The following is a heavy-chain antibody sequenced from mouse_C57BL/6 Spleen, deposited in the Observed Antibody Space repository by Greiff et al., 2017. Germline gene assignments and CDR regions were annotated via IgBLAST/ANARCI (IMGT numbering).Heavy chain of an antibody. Sequence: EVKLMESGGGLVQPGGSMKLSCVASGFTFSNYWMNWVRQSPEKGLEWVAQIRLKSDNYATHYAESVQGRFTISRDDSKSSVYLQMNNLRAEDTGIYYCTGGYLLWYYAMDYWGQGTSVTVSS. CDR2: IRLKSDNYAT. V-gene: IGHV6-3*01. CDR1: GFTFSNYW. CDR3: TGGYLLWYYAMDY. D-gene: IGHD2-1*01. J-gene: IGHJ4*01.